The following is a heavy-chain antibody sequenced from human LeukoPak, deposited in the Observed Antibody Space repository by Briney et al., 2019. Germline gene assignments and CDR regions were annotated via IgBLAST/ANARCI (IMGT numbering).Heavy chain of an antibody. D-gene: IGHD6-6*01. CDR3: AREESSSSGYYFDY. Sequence: GGSLRLSCAASGFTFSSYAMSWVRQAPGKGLEWVANIKQDGSEKYYVDSVKGRFTISRDNAKNSLYLQMNSLRAEDTAVYYCAREESSSSGYYFDYWGQGALVTVSS. J-gene: IGHJ4*02. V-gene: IGHV3-7*01. CDR2: IKQDGSEK. CDR1: GFTFSSYA.